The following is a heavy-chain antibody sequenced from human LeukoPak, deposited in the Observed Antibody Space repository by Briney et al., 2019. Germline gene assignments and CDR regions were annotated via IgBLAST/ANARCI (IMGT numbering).Heavy chain of an antibody. J-gene: IGHJ4*02. V-gene: IGHV1-2*06. Sequence: ASVKASCKASGYTFTGYYMHWVRQAPGHGLEWMGRINPNSGGTNYAQKCQGRVTMTRETSISTAYMELSRLRSDDTAVYYCARESAAAGIDYWGQGTLVTVSS. D-gene: IGHD6-13*01. CDR1: GYTFTGYY. CDR3: ARESAAAGIDY. CDR2: INPNSGGT.